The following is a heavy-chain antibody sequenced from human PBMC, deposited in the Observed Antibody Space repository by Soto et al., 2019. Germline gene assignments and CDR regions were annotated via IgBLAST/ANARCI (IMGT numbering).Heavy chain of an antibody. J-gene: IGHJ4*02. CDR3: ARELYYYDSSGYYLGSFFDY. Sequence: GSLRLSCAASGFTFSSYGMHWVRQAPGKGLEWVAVIWYDGSNKYYADSVKGRFTISRDNSKNTLYLQMNSLRAEDTAVYYCARELYYYDSSGYYLGSFFDYWGQGTLVTVSS. D-gene: IGHD3-22*01. V-gene: IGHV3-33*01. CDR1: GFTFSSYG. CDR2: IWYDGSNK.